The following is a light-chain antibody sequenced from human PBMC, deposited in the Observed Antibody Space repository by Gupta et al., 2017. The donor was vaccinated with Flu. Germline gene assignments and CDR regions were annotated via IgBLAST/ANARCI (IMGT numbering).Light chain of an antibody. V-gene: IGKV3-20*01. J-gene: IGKJ2*01. CDR3: QQYGSSPMHT. CDR1: QSVSSSY. Sequence: TLSLSPGERATLSCRASQSVSSSYLAWYQQKPGQAPRLLIYGASSRATGIPDRFSGSGSGTDFTLTISRLEPEDFAVYYCQQYGSSPMHTFGQGTKLEIK. CDR2: GAS.